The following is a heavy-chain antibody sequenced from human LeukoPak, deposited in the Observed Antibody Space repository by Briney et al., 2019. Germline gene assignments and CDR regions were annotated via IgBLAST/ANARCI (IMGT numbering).Heavy chain of an antibody. Sequence: GGSLRLSCAASGFTFSDYYMTWIRQAPGKGLQWVSYISSSGSAIKYADSVKGRFSISRDNAKSSLYLQMNSLRAEDTAVYYCAAVQMQRSSWYDYYYMDVWSKGTTVTVSS. J-gene: IGHJ6*03. CDR3: AAVQMQRSSWYDYYYMDV. CDR1: GFTFSDYY. CDR2: ISSSGSAI. V-gene: IGHV3-11*01. D-gene: IGHD6-25*01.